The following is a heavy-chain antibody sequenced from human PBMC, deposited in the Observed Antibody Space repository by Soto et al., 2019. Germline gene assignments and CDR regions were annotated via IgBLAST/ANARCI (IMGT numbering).Heavy chain of an antibody. Sequence: GGSLRLSCEASGFTFSDFGMSWVRQIPGKGLEWVSTVNNDGRNTHYADSVEGRFTISRDNSKNTLYLQMGSLRAEDTAIYYCAKDAGNEESLFDYWGQGTLATVSS. J-gene: IGHJ4*02. CDR1: GFTFSDFG. V-gene: IGHV3-23*01. CDR2: VNNDGRNT. CDR3: AKDAGNEESLFDY.